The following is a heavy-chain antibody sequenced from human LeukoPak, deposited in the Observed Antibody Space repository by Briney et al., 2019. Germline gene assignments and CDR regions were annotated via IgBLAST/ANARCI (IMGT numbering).Heavy chain of an antibody. V-gene: IGHV4-4*07. D-gene: IGHD4-11*01. Sequence: SETLSLTCTVSGGSISSYYWSWIRQPAGKGLEWIGRIYTSGSTNYNPSLKSRVTMSVDTPKNQFSLKLSSVTAADTAVYYCARDLSRNRVNYSFDYWGQGTLVTVSS. CDR3: ARDLSRNRVNYSFDY. J-gene: IGHJ4*02. CDR2: IYTSGST. CDR1: GGSISSYY.